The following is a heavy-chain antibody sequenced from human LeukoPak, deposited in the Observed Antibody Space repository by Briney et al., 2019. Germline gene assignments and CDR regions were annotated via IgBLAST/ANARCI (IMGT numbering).Heavy chain of an antibody. CDR3: AKDLIRGITMVRGVIIIDY. Sequence: GGSLRLSCAASGFTFSSYAMSWVRQAPGKGLEWVSAISGSGGSTYYADSVKGRFTISRDNSKNTLYLQMNSLRAEDTAVYYSAKDLIRGITMVRGVIIIDYWGQGTLVTVSS. V-gene: IGHV3-23*01. D-gene: IGHD3-10*01. CDR1: GFTFSSYA. J-gene: IGHJ4*02. CDR2: ISGSGGST.